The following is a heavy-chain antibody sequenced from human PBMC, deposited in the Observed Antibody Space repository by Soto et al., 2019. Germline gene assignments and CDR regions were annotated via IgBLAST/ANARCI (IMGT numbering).Heavy chain of an antibody. V-gene: IGHV4-34*01. CDR3: ARFGGSVAARP. D-gene: IGHD6-6*01. CDR2: INQSGST. CDR1: GGSFSGYY. Sequence: QVQLQQWGAGLLKPSETLSLTCAVYGGSFSGYYWSWIRQPPGKGLEWIGEINQSGSTNYNPSLKSRVTISVDTSKNQLALKLSAVTAAATAVYYCARFGGSVAARPWGQGPLVTVSS. J-gene: IGHJ4*02.